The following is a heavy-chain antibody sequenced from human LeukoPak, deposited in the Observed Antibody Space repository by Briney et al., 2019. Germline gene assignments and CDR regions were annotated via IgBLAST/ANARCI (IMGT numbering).Heavy chain of an antibody. CDR3: AREQQLVPDTFDP. CDR2: IKPDGSET. J-gene: IGHJ5*02. V-gene: IGHV3-7*01. D-gene: IGHD6-13*01. CDR1: GFTFSIYW. Sequence: GGSLRLFCAASGFTFSIYWMCWVRQAPGKGLEWVANIKPDGSETYYVDSMRGRFTLSRDNAKNSLYLQMNSLRAEDTAVYYCAREQQLVPDTFDPWGQGTLVTVSS.